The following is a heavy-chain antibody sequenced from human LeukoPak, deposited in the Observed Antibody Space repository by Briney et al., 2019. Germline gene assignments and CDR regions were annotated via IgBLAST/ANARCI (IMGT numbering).Heavy chain of an antibody. CDR3: ARSITMVRGAIYYFDY. CDR1: GGSISRYY. V-gene: IGHV4-4*07. Sequence: ASETLSLTCTVSGGSISRYYWSWIRQPAGKGLEWIGRIYTSGSTNYNPSLKSRVTMSVDTSKNQFSLKLSSVTAADTAVYYCARSITMVRGAIYYFDYWGQGTLVTVSS. CDR2: IYTSGST. D-gene: IGHD3-10*01. J-gene: IGHJ4*02.